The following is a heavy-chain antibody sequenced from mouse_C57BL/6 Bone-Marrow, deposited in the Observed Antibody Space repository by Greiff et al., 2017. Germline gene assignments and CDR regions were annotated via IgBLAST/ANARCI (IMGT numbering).Heavy chain of an antibody. CDR2: IYPGDGDT. CDR3: ARGTTVVSFDY. Sequence: VQLQQSGAELVKPGASVKISCKASGYAFSSYWMNWVKQRPGKGLEWIGQIYPGDGDTNYNGKFKSKATLTADKSACTAYMQLSSLTSEDSAVYFCARGTTVVSFDYWGQGTTLTVSS. D-gene: IGHD1-1*01. J-gene: IGHJ2*01. CDR1: GYAFSSYW. V-gene: IGHV1-80*01.